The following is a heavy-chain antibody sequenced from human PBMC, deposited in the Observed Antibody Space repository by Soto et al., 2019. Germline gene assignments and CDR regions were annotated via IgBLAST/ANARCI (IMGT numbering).Heavy chain of an antibody. J-gene: IGHJ4*02. CDR1: GFTFSSYA. CDR3: GKGDSGGWYLFI. Sequence: EVQLLESGGGLVQPGGSLRLSCAASGFTFSSYAMSWVRQAPGKGLEWVSAISGSGGSTYYADSVKGRFTISRDNSKNTLLLQMNSLRAEDTAVDYCGKGDSGGWYLFIWGQGTLVTVSS. D-gene: IGHD6-19*01. CDR2: ISGSGGST. V-gene: IGHV3-23*01.